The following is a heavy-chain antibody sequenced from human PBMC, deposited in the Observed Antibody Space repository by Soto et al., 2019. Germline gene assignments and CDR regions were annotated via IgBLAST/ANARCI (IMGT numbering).Heavy chain of an antibody. CDR2: VSPPFRTS. Sequence: QVQLVQSGAEVKKPGSSVKVSCKTSGVSFNNNGIGWVRQAPGHGLEWMGGVSPPFRTSNYARKFQGRISITADASTGNVHMELSSLTSEDTAQYYCARVLYYGSGSYSPYGMDVWGQGTTVTVSS. V-gene: IGHV1-69*01. CDR3: ARVLYYGSGSYSPYGMDV. D-gene: IGHD3-10*01. J-gene: IGHJ6*02. CDR1: GVSFNNNG.